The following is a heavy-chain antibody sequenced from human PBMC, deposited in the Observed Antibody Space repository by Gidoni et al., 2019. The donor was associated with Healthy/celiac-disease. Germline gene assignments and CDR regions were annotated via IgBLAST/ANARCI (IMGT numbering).Heavy chain of an antibody. CDR1: GFTFSSYS. D-gene: IGHD3-16*02. V-gene: IGHV3-21*01. CDR3: ARDNPLIYDYIWGSYRQGYYFDY. Sequence: EVQLVESGGGLVKPGGSLRLSCAASGFTFSSYSMHWVRQAPGKGLEWVSSIRSSSSYIYYADSVKGRFTISRDNAKNSLYLQMNSLRAEDTAVYYCARDNPLIYDYIWGSYRQGYYFDYWGQGTLVTVSS. CDR2: IRSSSSYI. J-gene: IGHJ4*02.